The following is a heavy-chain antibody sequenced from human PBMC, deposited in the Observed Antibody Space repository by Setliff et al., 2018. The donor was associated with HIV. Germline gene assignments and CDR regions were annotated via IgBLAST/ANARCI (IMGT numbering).Heavy chain of an antibody. CDR3: ARSDSYCAGDCHGVDGVDAFDI. Sequence: SETLSLTCTVSGGSISSYFWSWIRQPPGKGLEWIGYMSYSGSTYYNPSLKSRIIMSVDTSKNQFSLKLSSVTAADTALYYCARSDSYCAGDCHGVDGVDAFDIWGQGTMVTVSS. CDR1: GGSISSYF. J-gene: IGHJ3*02. D-gene: IGHD2-21*02. CDR2: MSYSGST. V-gene: IGHV4-59*01.